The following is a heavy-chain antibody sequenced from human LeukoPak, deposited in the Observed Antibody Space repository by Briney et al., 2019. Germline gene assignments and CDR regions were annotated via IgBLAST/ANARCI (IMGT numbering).Heavy chain of an antibody. D-gene: IGHD3/OR15-3a*01. CDR1: GYTFTGYY. Sequence: ASGYTFTGYYMHWVRQAPGQGLEWMGWINPNSGGTNYAQKFQGRVTMTRDTSISTAYMELSRLRSDDTAVYYCARDPGVGWTYYFDYWGQGTLVTVSS. CDR2: INPNSGGT. J-gene: IGHJ4*02. V-gene: IGHV1-2*02. CDR3: ARDPGVGWTYYFDY.